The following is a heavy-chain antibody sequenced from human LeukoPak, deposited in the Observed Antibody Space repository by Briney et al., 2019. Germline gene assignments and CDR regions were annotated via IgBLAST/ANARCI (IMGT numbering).Heavy chain of an antibody. CDR2: ISYDGSNK. CDR1: GFTFSSYA. J-gene: IGHJ4*02. V-gene: IGHV3-30-3*01. Sequence: GGSLRLSCAASGFTFSSYAMHWVRQAPSKGLEWVAVISYDGSNKYYADSVKGRFTNSRDNSKNTLYLQMNSLRAEDTAVYYCARAFPGDSGSYSGDYWGQGTLVTGSS. D-gene: IGHD3-10*01. CDR3: ARAFPGDSGSYSGDY.